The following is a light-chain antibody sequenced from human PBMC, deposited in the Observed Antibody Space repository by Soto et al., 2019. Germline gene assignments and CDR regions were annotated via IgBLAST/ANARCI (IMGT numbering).Light chain of an antibody. CDR3: QQYAGLPYT. V-gene: IGKV3-20*01. Sequence: EIVLTQSPGTLSLSPGERATLSCRASQSVSSSYLAWYQQKPGQAPRLLIYGASSRATGIPDRFSGSGSGTDFTLTISRLEPDDFAVYYCQQYAGLPYTFGQGTKLEIK. CDR1: QSVSSSY. CDR2: GAS. J-gene: IGKJ2*01.